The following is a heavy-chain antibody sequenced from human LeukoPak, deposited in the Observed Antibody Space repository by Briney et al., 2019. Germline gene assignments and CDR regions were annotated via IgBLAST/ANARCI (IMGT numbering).Heavy chain of an antibody. J-gene: IGHJ4*02. CDR1: GYSFSSYG. CDR3: ARDLGFRIITGVSRGY. V-gene: IGHV1-3*01. CDR2: IFPGNGST. Sequence: GASVKVSCKASGYSFSSYGLNWVRQAPGQRPEWMGWIFPGNGSTKYSQKFQGRVTITRDTSASSAYMELSSLRIEDTAVYYCARDLGFRIITGVSRGYWGQGSLVIVSS. D-gene: IGHD7-27*01.